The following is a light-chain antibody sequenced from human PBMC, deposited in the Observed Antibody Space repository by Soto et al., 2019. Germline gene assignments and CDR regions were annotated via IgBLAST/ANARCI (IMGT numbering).Light chain of an antibody. J-gene: IGKJ2*01. Sequence: DIVLTQSPGTLSWSPGERATLSCRASQSLSGNYLAWYQQRPGQPPRLLIYGASSRATGIPDRFSGSGSGTDFTLTISRLEPEYFAVYICQQYGSSHMYTFGQGTKLEIK. CDR1: QSLSGNY. CDR3: QQYGSSHMYT. V-gene: IGKV3-20*01. CDR2: GAS.